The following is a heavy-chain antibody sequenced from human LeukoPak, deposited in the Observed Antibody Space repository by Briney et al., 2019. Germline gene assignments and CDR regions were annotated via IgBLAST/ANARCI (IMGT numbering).Heavy chain of an antibody. Sequence: SETLSLTCTVSGGSISSYYWSWIRQPPGKGLEWIGYIYYSGSTNYNPSLKSRVTISVDTSKNQFSLKLSSVTAADTAVYYCARQVDVSTGATTNYFDYWGQGTLVTVSS. CDR3: ARQVDVSTGATTNYFDY. D-gene: IGHD1-26*01. V-gene: IGHV4-59*08. J-gene: IGHJ4*02. CDR2: IYYSGST. CDR1: GGSISSYY.